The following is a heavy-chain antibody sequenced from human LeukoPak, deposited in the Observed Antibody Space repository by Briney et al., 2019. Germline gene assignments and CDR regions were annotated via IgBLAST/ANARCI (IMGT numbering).Heavy chain of an antibody. D-gene: IGHD2-2*01. J-gene: IGHJ4*02. CDR2: INHSGST. Sequence: SETLSLTCAVYDGSFSGYYWSWIRQPPGKGLEWIGEINHSGSTNYNPSLKSRVTISVDTSKNQFSLKLSSVTAADTPVYYCARGRGKYCSSISCRTVNFHYWDQGTLVTVSS. V-gene: IGHV4-34*01. CDR3: ARGRGKYCSSISCRTVNFHY. CDR1: DGSFSGYY.